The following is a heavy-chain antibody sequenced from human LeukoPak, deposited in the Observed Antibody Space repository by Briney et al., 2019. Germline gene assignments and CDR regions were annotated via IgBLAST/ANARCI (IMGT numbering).Heavy chain of an antibody. V-gene: IGHV3-23*01. Sequence: GGTLRLSCAASGFTFSSYGMSWVRQAPGKGLEWVSAISGSGGSTYYADSVKGRFTISRDNAKNSLYLQMNSLRAEDTAVYYCAREKLLLDYYYYMDVWGKGTTVTISS. J-gene: IGHJ6*03. CDR3: AREKLLLDYYYYMDV. D-gene: IGHD2-21*02. CDR2: ISGSGGST. CDR1: GFTFSSYG.